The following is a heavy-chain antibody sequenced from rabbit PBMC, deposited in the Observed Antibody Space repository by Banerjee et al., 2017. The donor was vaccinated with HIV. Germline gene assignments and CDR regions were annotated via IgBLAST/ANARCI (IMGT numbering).Heavy chain of an antibody. V-gene: IGHV1S7*01. J-gene: IGHJ4*01. CDR3: ARFNGGSDAYDL. CDR1: GFDFSSYY. CDR2: IDPVFDTT. D-gene: IGHD4-2*01. Sequence: QLEESGGGLVQPGGSLKLSCKASGFDFSSYYMNWVRQAPGKGLEWIGYIDPVFDTTYYASWVNGRFTISSHNAQNTLYLQLNSLTAADTATYFCARFNGGSDAYDLWGQGTLVTVS.